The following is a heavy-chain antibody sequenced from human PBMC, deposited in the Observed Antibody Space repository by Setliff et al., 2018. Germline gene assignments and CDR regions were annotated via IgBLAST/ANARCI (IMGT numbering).Heavy chain of an antibody. CDR2: IIPISGTA. Sequence: GASVKVSCKASGGTFSSYAISWVRQAPGQGLEWMGRIIPISGTANYAQKFQGRVTITADEPTSTAYMELSSLRSEDTAVYYCARDGDNYYDSSGYYLNHAFDIWGQGTMVTVSS. CDR1: GGTFSSYA. CDR3: ARDGDNYYDSSGYYLNHAFDI. J-gene: IGHJ3*02. V-gene: IGHV1-69*13. D-gene: IGHD3-22*01.